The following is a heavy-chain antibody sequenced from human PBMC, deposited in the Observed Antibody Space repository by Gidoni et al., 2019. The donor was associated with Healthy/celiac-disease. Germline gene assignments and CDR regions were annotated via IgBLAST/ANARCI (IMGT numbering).Heavy chain of an antibody. J-gene: IGHJ6*02. D-gene: IGHD1-26*01. CDR2: IYTSGST. Sequence: QVQLQESGPGLVNPSETLSLTFTVSGCSISSYYCSWIRQPAGKGLEWIGRIYTSGSTNYNPSLKSRVTMSVDTSKNKCSRKLSYVTAADTAVYYCARDWVIVGADRAYYYYDGMDVWGQGTTVTVSS. V-gene: IGHV4-4*07. CDR3: ARDWVIVGADRAYYYYDGMDV. CDR1: GCSISSYY.